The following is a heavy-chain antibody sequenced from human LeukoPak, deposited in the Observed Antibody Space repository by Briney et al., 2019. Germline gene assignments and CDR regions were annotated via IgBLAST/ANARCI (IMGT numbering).Heavy chain of an antibody. CDR3: VTVNDHVAY. CDR1: GFFFTNAW. V-gene: IGHV3-15*01. D-gene: IGHD3-16*01. Sequence: GGSLRLSCATSGFFFTNAWMDWVRQAPGKGLEWVGRIRSNPDGGTPDYAAPVKGRLTISRDDSRSTIYLHMSSLISEDTGVYYCVTVNDHVAYWGRGTPVTVSS. CDR2: IRSNPDGGTP. J-gene: IGHJ4*02.